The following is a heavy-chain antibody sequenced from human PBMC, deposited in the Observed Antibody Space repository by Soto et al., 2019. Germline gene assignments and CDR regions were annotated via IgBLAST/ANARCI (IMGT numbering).Heavy chain of an antibody. CDR2: IYHSGST. CDR1: GVSLSNSNL. V-gene: IGHV4-4*02. D-gene: IGHD3-22*01. CDR3: ARDRTPYDSSGYYFDY. Sequence: SGTLTLTCAASGVSLSNSNLWCWGRPPPGKGVEWIGEIYHSGSTNYNPSLKSRVTISVDKSKNQFSLKLSSVTAADTAVYYCARDRTPYDSSGYYFDYWGQGTLVT. J-gene: IGHJ4*02.